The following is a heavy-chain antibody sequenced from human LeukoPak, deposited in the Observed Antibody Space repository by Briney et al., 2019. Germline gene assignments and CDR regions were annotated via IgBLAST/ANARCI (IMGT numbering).Heavy chain of an antibody. CDR3: ASNVGPTPDWFDP. D-gene: IGHD1-26*01. Sequence: SETLSLTCTVSGGSISSGGYSWSWIRQHPGKGLEWIGYIYYSGSTYYNPSLKSRVTISVDTSKNQLSLKLSSVTAADTAVYYCASNVGPTPDWFDPWGQGTLVTASS. J-gene: IGHJ5*02. CDR2: IYYSGST. CDR1: GGSISSGGYS. V-gene: IGHV4-31*03.